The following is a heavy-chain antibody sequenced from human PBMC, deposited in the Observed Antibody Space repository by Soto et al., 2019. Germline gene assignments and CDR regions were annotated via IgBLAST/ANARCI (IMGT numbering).Heavy chain of an antibody. Sequence: SETLSLTCTVSGGSISSYYWSWIRRPPGKGLEWIGYIYYSGSTNYNPSLKSRVTISVDTSKNQFSLKLSSVTAADTAAYYCARDNPLKTAAAGTFWFDPWGQGTLVTVSS. J-gene: IGHJ5*02. CDR2: IYYSGST. CDR1: GGSISSYY. V-gene: IGHV4-59*01. CDR3: ARDNPLKTAAAGTFWFDP. D-gene: IGHD6-13*01.